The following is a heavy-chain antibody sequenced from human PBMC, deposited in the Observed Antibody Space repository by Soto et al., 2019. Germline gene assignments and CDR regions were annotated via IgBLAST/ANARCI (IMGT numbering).Heavy chain of an antibody. V-gene: IGHV3-73*01. D-gene: IGHD6-19*01. J-gene: IGHJ5*02. CDR1: GFTFSGSA. CDR2: IRSKANSYAT. CDR3: TRPRRTIAVAGFWFDP. Sequence: GGSLRLSCAASGFTFSGSAMHWVRQASGKGLEWVGRIRSKANSYATAYAASVKGRFTISRDDSKNTAYLQMNSLKTEDTAVYYCTRPRRTIAVAGFWFDPWGQGTLVTVSS.